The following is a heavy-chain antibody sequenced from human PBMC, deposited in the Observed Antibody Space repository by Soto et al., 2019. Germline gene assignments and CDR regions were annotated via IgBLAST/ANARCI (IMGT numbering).Heavy chain of an antibody. CDR1: GYTLTELS. D-gene: IGHD2-2*01. Sequence: GASVKVSCKVSGYTLTELSMHWVRQAPGKGLEWMGGFDPEDGETIYAQKFQGRVTMTEDTSTDTAYMELSSLRSEDTAVYYCATAPRIVVVPAALYGMDVWGQGTTVTVSS. J-gene: IGHJ6*02. V-gene: IGHV1-24*01. CDR3: ATAPRIVVVPAALYGMDV. CDR2: FDPEDGET.